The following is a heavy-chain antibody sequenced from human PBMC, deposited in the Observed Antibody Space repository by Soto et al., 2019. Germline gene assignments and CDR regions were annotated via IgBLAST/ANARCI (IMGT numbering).Heavy chain of an antibody. Sequence: QVQLVESGGGVVQPGRSLRLSCAASGFTFSSYAMHWVRQAPGKGLEWVAVIAYDGSNKYYADSVKGRFTISRDNSKKTLYLQMNGLRAEDTAVYYGARDGSDLVIITEDYDEIYYYGMDVWGQGTTVTVSS. CDR3: ARDGSDLVIITEDYDEIYYYGMDV. J-gene: IGHJ6*02. D-gene: IGHD3-9*01. CDR2: IAYDGSNK. CDR1: GFTFSSYA. V-gene: IGHV3-30-3*01.